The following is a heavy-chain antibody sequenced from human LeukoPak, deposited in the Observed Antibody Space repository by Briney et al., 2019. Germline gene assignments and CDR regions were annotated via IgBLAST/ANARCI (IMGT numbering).Heavy chain of an antibody. Sequence: MPSETLSLTCTVSGGSTSSYYWSWVLQPAGKGLEWIGRIYSSVSANYNPSLKSGSGSTNYNPSLKSRLSMSLDTSKNQISLNLSSVTAADTAVYYCAREAGNYFYYYNMDVWGKGTTVTVS. CDR3: AREAGNYFYYYNMDV. V-gene: IGHV4-4*07. CDR2: IYSSVSA. D-gene: IGHD6-19*01. J-gene: IGHJ6*03. CDR1: GGSTSSYY.